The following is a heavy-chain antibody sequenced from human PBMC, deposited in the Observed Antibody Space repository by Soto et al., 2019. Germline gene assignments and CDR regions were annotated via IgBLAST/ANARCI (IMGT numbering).Heavy chain of an antibody. CDR2: LYPDGRA. V-gene: IGHV3-53*01. CDR3: AKDVLLWFGELSVFDY. Sequence: GGSLRLSCAASGFTVSSNYLTWVRQAPGRGLQWVSVLYPDGRAYYADSVKGRFTISRDNSKNTLYLQMNSLRAEDTAVYYCAKDVLLWFGELSVFDYWGQGTLVTVSS. CDR1: GFTVSSNY. D-gene: IGHD3-10*01. J-gene: IGHJ4*02.